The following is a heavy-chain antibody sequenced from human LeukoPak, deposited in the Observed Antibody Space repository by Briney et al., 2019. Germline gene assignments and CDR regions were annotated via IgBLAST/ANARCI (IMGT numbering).Heavy chain of an antibody. V-gene: IGHV3-21*01. Sequence: GGSLRLSCAASGFTFSKYNMNWVRQAPGKGLEWVSSISSSSSYIYYADSVKGRFTISRDNARNSLYLQMNSLRAEDTGVYYCARGPTNGQAFDYWGQGTLVSVSS. J-gene: IGHJ4*02. CDR3: ARGPTNGQAFDY. CDR2: ISSSSSYI. D-gene: IGHD2-8*01. CDR1: GFTFSKYN.